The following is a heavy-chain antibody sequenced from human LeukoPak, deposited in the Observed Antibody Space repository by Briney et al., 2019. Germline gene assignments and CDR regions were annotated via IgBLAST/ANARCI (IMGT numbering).Heavy chain of an antibody. CDR2: INHSGST. Sequence: SETLSLTCAVYGGSFSGYYWSWIRQPPGKGLEWIGEINHSGSTNYNPSLKSRVTISVDTSKNQFSLKLSSVTAADTAVYYCARDMRWFDPWGQGTLATVSS. CDR1: GGSFSGYY. V-gene: IGHV4-34*01. D-gene: IGHD2-2*01. CDR3: ARDMRWFDP. J-gene: IGHJ5*02.